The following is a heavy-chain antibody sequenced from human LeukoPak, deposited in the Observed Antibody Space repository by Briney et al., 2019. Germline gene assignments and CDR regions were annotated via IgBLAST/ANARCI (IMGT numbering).Heavy chain of an antibody. CDR3: ARDSRPSYYDFWSGYPFDY. CDR1: GGTFSSYA. V-gene: IGHV1-69*04. CDR2: IIPILGIA. Sequence: ASVKVSCKASGGTFSSYAISWVRQAPGQGLEWMGRIIPILGIANYAQKFQGRVTITADKSTSTAYMELSSLRSEDTAVYYCARDSRPSYYDFWSGYPFDYWGQGTLVIVSS. D-gene: IGHD3-3*01. J-gene: IGHJ4*02.